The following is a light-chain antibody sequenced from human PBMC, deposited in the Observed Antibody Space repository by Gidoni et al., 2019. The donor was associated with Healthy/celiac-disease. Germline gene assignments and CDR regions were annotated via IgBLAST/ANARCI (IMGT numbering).Light chain of an antibody. CDR2: LGS. V-gene: IGKV2-28*01. J-gene: IGKJ5*01. CDR3: MQALQTPIT. Sequence: DVVMTQSPLSLPVTPGEPASISCRSSQSLLHSNGYDYLDWYLQKPGQSPQLLIYLGSNRASGVPDRVSGSGSGTDFTLKISRVEDEDVGIYYCMQALQTPITFGQGTRLDIK. CDR1: QSLLHSNGYDY.